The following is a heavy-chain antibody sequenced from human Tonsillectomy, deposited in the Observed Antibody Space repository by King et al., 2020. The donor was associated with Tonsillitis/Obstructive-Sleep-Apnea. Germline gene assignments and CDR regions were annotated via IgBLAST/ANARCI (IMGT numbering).Heavy chain of an antibody. CDR1: EYNFTSYW. Sequence: QLVQSGAEVKKPGESLKISCKGSEYNFTSYWIGWVRQMPGKGLEWMGIIYPGDSDTRYSPSFQGQVTISADKSISTAYLQWSSLKASDTAMYYCARHGDDILTGYYNYYYMDVWGTGTTVTVSS. V-gene: IGHV5-51*01. CDR2: IYPGDSDT. D-gene: IGHD3-9*01. CDR3: ARHGDDILTGYYNYYYMDV. J-gene: IGHJ6*03.